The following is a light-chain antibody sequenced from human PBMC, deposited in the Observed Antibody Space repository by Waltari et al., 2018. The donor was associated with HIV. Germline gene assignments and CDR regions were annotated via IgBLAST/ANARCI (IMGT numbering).Light chain of an antibody. J-gene: IGLJ2*01. CDR2: MNH. Sequence: QSVLTQPPSASGTPGQRVTISCFGGTSNVESNYVYWYQQVPGTTPKLLIYMNHARPSGVPDRVSGSKSGTSASLAVSGLRSEDEAAYYCAVWDDSLNGLVFGGGTKLTVL. CDR3: AVWDDSLNGLV. CDR1: TSNVESNY. V-gene: IGLV1-47*01.